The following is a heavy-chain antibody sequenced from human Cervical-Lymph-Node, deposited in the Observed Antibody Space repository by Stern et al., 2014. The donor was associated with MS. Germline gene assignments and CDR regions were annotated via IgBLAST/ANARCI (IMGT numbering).Heavy chain of an antibody. CDR3: ARDKTASSAYFAY. CDR1: GFTFDDYA. CDR2: ISWNSGTI. D-gene: IGHD3-10*01. J-gene: IGHJ4*02. V-gene: IGHV3-9*01. Sequence: VQLVQSGGDLVQPGRSLRLSCAAFGFTFDDYAMHWVRQAPGKGLEWVAGISWNSGTIGYAGSVKGRFTTSRDNAYSSLSLQMNSLRPEDTAFYYCARDKTASSAYFAYWGQGTLVTVSS.